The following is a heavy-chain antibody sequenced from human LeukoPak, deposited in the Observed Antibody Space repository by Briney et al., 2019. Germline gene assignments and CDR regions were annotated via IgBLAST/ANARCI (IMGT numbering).Heavy chain of an antibody. Sequence: PSETLSLTCAVYGGSFSGYYWSWIRQPPGKGLEWIGEINHSGSTNYNPTLKSRVTISVDTSKNQFSLKLSSVTAADTAVYYCVRVSAYCSSTRCYISRAWFDPWGQGTLVTVSS. V-gene: IGHV4-34*01. CDR1: GGSFSGYY. CDR2: INHSGST. J-gene: IGHJ5*02. D-gene: IGHD2-2*02. CDR3: VRVSAYCSSTRCYISRAWFDP.